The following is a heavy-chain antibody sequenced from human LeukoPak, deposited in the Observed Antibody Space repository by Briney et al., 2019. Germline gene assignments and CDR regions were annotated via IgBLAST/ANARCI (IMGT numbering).Heavy chain of an antibody. CDR3: ARVRGDFETD. Sequence: PSETLSLTCSVYGGTISSYYWTWIGQPPGQGLEWIGYRYYSGSTTYTPSLKSRVTISVDTSKSQFSLKLISVTAADTAIYYCARVRGDFETDWGQGTLVTVSS. CDR2: RYYSGST. CDR1: GGTISSYY. D-gene: IGHD3-16*01. J-gene: IGHJ1*01. V-gene: IGHV4-59*01.